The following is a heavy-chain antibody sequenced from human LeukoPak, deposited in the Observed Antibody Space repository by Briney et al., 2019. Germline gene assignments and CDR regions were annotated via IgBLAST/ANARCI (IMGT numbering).Heavy chain of an antibody. D-gene: IGHD5-18*01. CDR3: ASGQLLDTAMVEGIFWY. J-gene: IGHJ4*02. V-gene: IGHV4-59*02. CDR1: GDSVSRYY. CDR2: IYDTGST. Sequence: SETLSLTCTVSGDSVSRYYWSWIRQSPGKGLEWLGYIYDTGSTNYNPSLKSRVTISVDTSKNQFSLKLSSVTAADTAVYYCASGQLLDTAMVEGIFWYWGQGTLVTVSS.